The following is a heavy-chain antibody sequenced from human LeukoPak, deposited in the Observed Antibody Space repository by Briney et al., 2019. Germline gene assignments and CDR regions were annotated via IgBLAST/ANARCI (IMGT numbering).Heavy chain of an antibody. CDR2: IYYSGST. V-gene: IGHV4-59*01. D-gene: IGHD4-17*01. CDR3: ARDSGDYVPGY. CDR1: GGSISSYY. Sequence: PSETLSLTCTVSGGSISSYYWSWIRQPPGKGLEWIGYIYYSGSTNYNPSLKSRVTISVDTSKNQFSLKLSPVTAADTAVYYCARDSGDYVPGYWGQGTLVTVSS. J-gene: IGHJ4*02.